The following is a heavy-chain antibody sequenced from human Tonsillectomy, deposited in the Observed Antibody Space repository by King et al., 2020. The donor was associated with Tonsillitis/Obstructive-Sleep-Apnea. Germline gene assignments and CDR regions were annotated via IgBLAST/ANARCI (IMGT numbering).Heavy chain of an antibody. J-gene: IGHJ6*02. V-gene: IGHV1-2*02. CDR3: ARDTCGGDCYSGYYYYGMDV. D-gene: IGHD2-21*02. CDR2: INPHSGGT. Sequence: VQLVQSGAEVKKPGASVKVSCKASGYTFTDYYMHWVRQAPGQGLEWMGWINPHSGGTNYAQKFQGRVTMTRDTSISTAYMELSRLRSDDTAVYYCARDTCGGDCYSGYYYYGMDVWGQGTTVTVSS. CDR1: GYTFTDYY.